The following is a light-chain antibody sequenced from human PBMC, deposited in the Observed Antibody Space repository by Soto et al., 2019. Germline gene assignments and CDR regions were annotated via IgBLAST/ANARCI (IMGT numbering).Light chain of an antibody. J-gene: IGKJ1*01. CDR2: AAS. V-gene: IGKV1-39*01. Sequence: DIQMTQSPSSLSASVGDRVTITCRASQSISSYLNWYQQKPGKAPKLLIYAASSLQSGVPSRFSGSGSGADFTLPISSLQPEDFATYYCQQGYSTPRTFGQGTKVEIK. CDR1: QSISSY. CDR3: QQGYSTPRT.